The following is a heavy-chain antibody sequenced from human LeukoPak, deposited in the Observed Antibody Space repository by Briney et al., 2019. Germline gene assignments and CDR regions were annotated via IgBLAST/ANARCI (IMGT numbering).Heavy chain of an antibody. V-gene: IGHV4-59*01. J-gene: IGHJ6*03. CDR3: ARTTEGGYSYGYFYYYYMDV. CDR2: IYYSGST. Sequence: SETLSLTCAVSGGSISSYYWSWIRQPPGKGLEWIGYIYYSGSTNYKSSLKSRVTISVDTSKNQFSLKLSSVTAADTAVYYCARTTEGGYSYGYFYYYYMDVWRKGTTVTISS. D-gene: IGHD5-18*01. CDR1: GGSISSYY.